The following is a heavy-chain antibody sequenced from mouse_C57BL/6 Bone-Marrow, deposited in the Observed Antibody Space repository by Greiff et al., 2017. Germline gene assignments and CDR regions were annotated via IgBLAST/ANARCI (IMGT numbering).Heavy chain of an antibody. Sequence: EVKLQESGGGLVKPGGSLKLSCAASGFTFSDYGMHWVRQAPEKGLEWVAYISSGSSTIYYADTVKGRFTISRDNAKNTLFLQMTSLRSEDTAMYYCARWHGYYPYYFDYWGQGTTLTVSS. D-gene: IGHD2-3*01. CDR2: ISSGSSTI. CDR1: GFTFSDYG. J-gene: IGHJ2*01. CDR3: ARWHGYYPYYFDY. V-gene: IGHV5-17*01.